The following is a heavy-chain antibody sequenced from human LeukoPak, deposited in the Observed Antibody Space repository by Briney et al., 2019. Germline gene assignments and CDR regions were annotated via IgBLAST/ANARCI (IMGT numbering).Heavy chain of an antibody. CDR1: GFTFSSYA. Sequence: PGGSLRLSCAASGFTFSSYAMHWVRQAPGKGVEWVAGISYEGSNKYYADSAKGRFPISRDNSKNTLYLQMNSLRAEDTAVYCGARAPPVVVTARALDHWGQGTLVTVSS. V-gene: IGHV3-30-3*01. CDR3: ARAPPVVVTARALDH. D-gene: IGHD2-21*02. J-gene: IGHJ4*02. CDR2: ISYEGSNK.